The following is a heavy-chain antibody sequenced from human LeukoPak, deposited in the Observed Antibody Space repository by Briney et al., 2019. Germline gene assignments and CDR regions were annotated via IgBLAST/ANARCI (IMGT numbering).Heavy chain of an antibody. CDR3: ARDLGHCTGGSCGLFDY. J-gene: IGHJ4*02. Sequence: SETLTLTCTVSDFSISSAYYWGWIRPPPGTGLEWIGSIYHSGNTYYNPSLKSRVTISVDTSKNQFSLKLSSVTAADTAVYYCARDLGHCTGGSCGLFDYWGQGTLVTVSS. CDR2: IYHSGNT. V-gene: IGHV4-38-2*02. D-gene: IGHD2-15*01. CDR1: DFSISSAYY.